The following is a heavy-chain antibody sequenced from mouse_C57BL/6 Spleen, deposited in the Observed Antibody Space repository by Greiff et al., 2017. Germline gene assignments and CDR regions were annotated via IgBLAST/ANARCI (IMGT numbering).Heavy chain of an antibody. J-gene: IGHJ3*01. D-gene: IGHD2-13*01. CDR1: GFNIKDDY. V-gene: IGHV14-4*01. Sequence: VQLQQSGAELVRPGASVKLSCTASGFNIKDDYMPWVTQRPEQGLEWIGWIDPENGDTEYASKFQGKANITTDTSTNTAYLQLSSLTSEDAAVYYCTSAVTDSAYWGQGTLVTVSA. CDR2: IDPENGDT. CDR3: TSAVTDSAY.